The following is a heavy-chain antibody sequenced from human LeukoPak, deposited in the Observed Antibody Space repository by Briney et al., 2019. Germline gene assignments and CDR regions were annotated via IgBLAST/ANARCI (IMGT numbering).Heavy chain of an antibody. Sequence: GGSLRLSCAASGFTVGSNYTRWVRQAPGKGLEWVSVIYSGGSTYYADSVKGRFTISRDNSKNTLYLQMNSLRAEDTAVYYCATYGGNSPDWYFDLWGRGTLVTVSS. CDR2: IYSGGST. D-gene: IGHD4-23*01. CDR1: GFTVGSNY. V-gene: IGHV3-53*01. J-gene: IGHJ2*01. CDR3: ATYGGNSPDWYFDL.